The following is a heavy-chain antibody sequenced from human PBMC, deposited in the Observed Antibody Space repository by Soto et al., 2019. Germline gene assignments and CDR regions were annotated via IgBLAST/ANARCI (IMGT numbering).Heavy chain of an antibody. CDR3: ARRGSGSDYDY. CDR2: ISGSGGST. V-gene: IGHV3-23*01. D-gene: IGHD1-26*01. J-gene: IGHJ4*02. Sequence: EVQLLESGGGLVQPGGSLRLSCAASGFTFSSYAMRWVRQAPVKGLECVSAISGSGGSTYYADSVKGRFTISGDNSNTTPYLQMNSLRAEDTAVYYCARRGSGSDYDYWGQGTLVTVSS. CDR1: GFTFSSYA.